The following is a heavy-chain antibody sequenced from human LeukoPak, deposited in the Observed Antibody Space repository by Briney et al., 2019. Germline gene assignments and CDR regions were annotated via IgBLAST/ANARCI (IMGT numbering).Heavy chain of an antibody. CDR1: GYTFTDYY. J-gene: IGHJ4*02. Sequence: ASVKVSCKVSGYTFTDYYMHWVQQAPGKGLEWMGLVDPEDGETIYAEKFQGRVTITADTSTDTAYMELRSLRSDDTAVYYCARVGGGAKDFDYWGQGTLVTVSS. D-gene: IGHD1-26*01. CDR3: ARVGGGAKDFDY. CDR2: VDPEDGET. V-gene: IGHV1-69-2*01.